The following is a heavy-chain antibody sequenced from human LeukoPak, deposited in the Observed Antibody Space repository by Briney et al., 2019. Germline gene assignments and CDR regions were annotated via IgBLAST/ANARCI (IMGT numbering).Heavy chain of an antibody. Sequence: PGGSLRLSCAASGNYWMHWVRQAQGKGLVWVSHINSDGSWTSYADSAKGRFHISKEKAKNTVYLQMNNLRSEYTAVYYCVSFYETYWGRGTLVTVSS. CDR2: INSDGSWT. CDR3: VSFYETY. D-gene: IGHD2-2*01. J-gene: IGHJ4*02. CDR1: GNYW. V-gene: IGHV3-74*01.